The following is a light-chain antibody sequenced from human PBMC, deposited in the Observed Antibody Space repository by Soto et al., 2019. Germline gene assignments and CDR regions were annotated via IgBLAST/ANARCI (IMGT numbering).Light chain of an antibody. CDR2: GAS. CDR1: QSVISTY. J-gene: IGKJ1*01. Sequence: EIVLTQSPGTLSLSPGERATLSCRASQSVISTYLAWYQQKPGQAPRLLIYGASSRATGIPDRFSGSGSGTHFTLTISRLEPEDFALYYCQQYRDSLGTFGQGTKVEIK. CDR3: QQYRDSLGT. V-gene: IGKV3-20*01.